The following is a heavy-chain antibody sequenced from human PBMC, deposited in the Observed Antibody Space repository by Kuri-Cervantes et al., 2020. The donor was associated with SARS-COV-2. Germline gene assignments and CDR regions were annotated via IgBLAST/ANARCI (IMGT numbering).Heavy chain of an antibody. D-gene: IGHD6-6*01. CDR2: ISSSSSYI. CDR3: ARDQGWDPGSSDYFDY. CDR1: GFTFSSYS. Sequence: GGSLRLSCAASGFTFSSYSMNWVRQAPGKGLEWVSSISSSSSYIYYADSVKGRFTISRDNAKNSLYLQMNSLRAEDTAVYYCARDQGWDPGSSDYFDYWGQGTLVTVSS. V-gene: IGHV3-21*01. J-gene: IGHJ4*02.